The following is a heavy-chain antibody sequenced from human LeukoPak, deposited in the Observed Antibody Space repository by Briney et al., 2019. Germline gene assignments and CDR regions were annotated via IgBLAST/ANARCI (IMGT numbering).Heavy chain of an antibody. V-gene: IGHV3-64*01. D-gene: IGHD3-10*01. CDR1: GFTFSSYG. Sequence: GGSLRLSCAASGFTFSSYGMHWVRQAPGKGLEYVSAISSNGGSTYYANSVKGRFTISRDNSKNTLYLQMGSLRAEDMAVYYCARGLWFGELWGHDYWGQGTLVTVSS. J-gene: IGHJ4*02. CDR2: ISSNGGST. CDR3: ARGLWFGELWGHDY.